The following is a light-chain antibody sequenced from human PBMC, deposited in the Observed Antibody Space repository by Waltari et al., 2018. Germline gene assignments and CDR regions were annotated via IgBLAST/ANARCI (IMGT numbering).Light chain of an antibody. CDR1: GSDIGAYAF. CDR3: ISYTNTYTLGL. J-gene: IGLJ3*02. V-gene: IGLV2-14*03. Sequence: QSALTQPASVSGSLGQSITISCTGRGSDIGAYAFVSWYQQYPGKPPKLIIYDVSTRPSEVSNRFSGSKSGNTASLAISGLQAEDEADYYCISYTNTYTLGLFGGGTKLTVL. CDR2: DVS.